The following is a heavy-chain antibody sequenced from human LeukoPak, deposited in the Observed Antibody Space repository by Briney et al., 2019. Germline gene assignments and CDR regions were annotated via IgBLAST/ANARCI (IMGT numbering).Heavy chain of an antibody. V-gene: IGHV1-8*01. D-gene: IGHD1-26*01. CDR3: ASSPSGSFYQFDY. J-gene: IGHJ4*02. CDR1: GYTFTSYD. CDR2: MNPNSGNT. Sequence: ASVKVSYKASGYTFTSYDINWVRQATGQGLEWMGWMNPNSGNTGYAQKFQGRVTMTRNTSISTAYMELSSLRSEDTAVYYCASSPSGSFYQFDYWGQGTLVTVSS.